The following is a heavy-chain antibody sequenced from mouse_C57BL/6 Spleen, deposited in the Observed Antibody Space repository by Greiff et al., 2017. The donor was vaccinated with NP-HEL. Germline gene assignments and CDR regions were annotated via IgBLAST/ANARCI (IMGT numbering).Heavy chain of an antibody. J-gene: IGHJ2*01. V-gene: IGHV1-55*01. Sequence: QVQLQQPGAELVKPGASVKMSCKASGYTFTSYWITWVKQRPGQGLEWIGDIYPGSGSTNYNEKFKSTATLTVDTSSSTAYMQLSSLTSEDSAVYYCARNAYYSRAFDYWGQGTTLTVSS. CDR3: ARNAYYSRAFDY. CDR2: IYPGSGST. CDR1: GYTFTSYW. D-gene: IGHD2-5*01.